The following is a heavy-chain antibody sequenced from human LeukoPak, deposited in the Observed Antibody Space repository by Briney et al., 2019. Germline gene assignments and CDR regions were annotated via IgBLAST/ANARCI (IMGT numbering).Heavy chain of an antibody. Sequence: PSETLSLTCTVSGGSISSGGYYWSWIRQHPGKGLERIGYIYYSGSTFYNPSLKSRVTISVDTSKNQFSLKLSSVTAADTAVYYCARGKRVGYYFDCWGQGTLVSVSS. V-gene: IGHV4-31*03. J-gene: IGHJ4*02. CDR2: IYYSGST. CDR1: GGSISSGGYY. CDR3: ARGKRVGYYFDC. D-gene: IGHD1-1*01.